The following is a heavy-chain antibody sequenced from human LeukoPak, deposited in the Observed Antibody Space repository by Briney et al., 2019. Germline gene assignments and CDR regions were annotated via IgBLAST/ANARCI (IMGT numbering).Heavy chain of an antibody. CDR1: GGSLSSYY. Sequence: SGTLSLTCTVSGGSLSSYYWSWIRQPPGKGLEWIGHIYYSGNTNYNPSLKSRVTISVDTSKNQFSLKLSSVTAADTAVYYCARRNDFDIWGQGTMVTVSS. J-gene: IGHJ3*02. CDR2: IYYSGNT. CDR3: ARRNDFDI. V-gene: IGHV4-59*08.